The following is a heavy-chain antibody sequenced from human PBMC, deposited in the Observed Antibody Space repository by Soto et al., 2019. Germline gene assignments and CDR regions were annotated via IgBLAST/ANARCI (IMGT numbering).Heavy chain of an antibody. CDR1: GFTFSSYA. D-gene: IGHD3-22*01. J-gene: IGHJ4*02. Sequence: GGSLRLSXAASGFTFSSYAMHWVRQAPGKGLEWVAVISYDGSNKYYADSVKGRFAISRDNSKNTLYLQMNSLRAEDTAVYYCARETRHYYDSSGFDYWGQGTLVTVS. V-gene: IGHV3-30*09. CDR2: ISYDGSNK. CDR3: ARETRHYYDSSGFDY.